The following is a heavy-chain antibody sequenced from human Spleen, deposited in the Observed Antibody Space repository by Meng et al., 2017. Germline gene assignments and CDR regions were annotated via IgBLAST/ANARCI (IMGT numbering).Heavy chain of an antibody. CDR1: GFTVSHNY. V-gene: IGHV3-66*02. CDR2: IYSGENT. Sequence: GESLKIPCAASGFTVSHNYISWVRQAPGKGLEWVSAIYSGENTYYADSVKGRFTIARDNSKNTVFLQINSLRVEDTALYYCERSHIDKYDLSALPLDYWGQGTLVTVSS. J-gene: IGHJ4*02. D-gene: IGHD3-16*01. CDR3: ERSHIDKYDLSALPLDY.